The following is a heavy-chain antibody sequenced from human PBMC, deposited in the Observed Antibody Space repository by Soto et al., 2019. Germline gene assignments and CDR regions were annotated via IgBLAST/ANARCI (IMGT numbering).Heavy chain of an antibody. CDR3: ARPGSYMLVAFDL. CDR1: GYTFISYA. Sequence: QVQLVQSGAEVKKPGASVNISCKASGYTFISYAIHWARNAPGQRLEWMGWINAGNGNTKYSQKFQGRVTITRDTSASTVYMELSSLRSEDTATYYCARPGSYMLVAFDLWGQGTTVTVSS. D-gene: IGHD2-8*01. CDR2: INAGNGNT. J-gene: IGHJ3*01. V-gene: IGHV1-3*01.